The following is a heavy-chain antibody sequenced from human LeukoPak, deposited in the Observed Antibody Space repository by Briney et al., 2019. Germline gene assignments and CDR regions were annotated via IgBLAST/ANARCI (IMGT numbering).Heavy chain of an antibody. CDR3: AKWPEGAMDYFDY. CDR1: KFTFSSYA. CDR2: ISGSGSNT. J-gene: IGHJ4*02. Sequence: GGSLRLSCAASKFTFSSYAMNWVRQAPGKGLEWVSAISGSGSNTYYADSVKGRFTISRDNSKNTLYLEMSSLRVEDTAIYYCAKWPEGAMDYFDYWGQGTLVTVSS. D-gene: IGHD3-16*01. V-gene: IGHV3-23*01.